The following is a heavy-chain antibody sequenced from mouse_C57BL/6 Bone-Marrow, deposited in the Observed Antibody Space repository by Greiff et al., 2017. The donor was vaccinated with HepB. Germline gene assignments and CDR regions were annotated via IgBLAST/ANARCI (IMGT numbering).Heavy chain of an antibody. D-gene: IGHD1-1*01. CDR2: IYPSDSET. Sequence: QVQLQQPGAELVRPGSSVKLSCKASGYTFTSYWVDWVKQRPGQGLEWIGNIYPSDSETHYNQKFKDKATLTVDKSSSTAYMQLSSLTSEDSAVYYCARGTGFYYFDYWGQGTTLTVSS. CDR3: ARGTGFYYFDY. V-gene: IGHV1-61*01. J-gene: IGHJ2*01. CDR1: GYTFTSYW.